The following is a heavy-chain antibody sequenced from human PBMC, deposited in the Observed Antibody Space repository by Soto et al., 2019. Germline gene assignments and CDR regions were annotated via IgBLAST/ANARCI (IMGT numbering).Heavy chain of an antibody. D-gene: IGHD2-21*02. Sequence: ASVKVSCKASGYTFTSYGIHWVRQAPGQRLEWMGWINAGNGNTKYSQKFQGRVTITRDTSASTAYMELSSLRSEDTAVYYCARSIVVVTAIDYWGQGTLVTVS. J-gene: IGHJ4*02. CDR2: INAGNGNT. V-gene: IGHV1-3*01. CDR3: ARSIVVVTAIDY. CDR1: GYTFTSYG.